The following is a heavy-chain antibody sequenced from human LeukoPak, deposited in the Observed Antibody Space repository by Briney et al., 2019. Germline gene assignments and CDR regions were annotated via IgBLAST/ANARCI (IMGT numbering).Heavy chain of an antibody. D-gene: IGHD5-18*01. V-gene: IGHV1-46*03. CDR1: GYTFTSYY. CDR2: INPSGGST. J-gene: IGHJ4*02. Sequence: ASVKVSCTASGYTFTSYYMHWVRQAPGQGLEWMGIINPSGGSTSYAQKFQGRVTMTRDTSTSTVYMELSSLRSEDTAVYYCARDGYSYGYAHFFDYWGQGTLVTVSS. CDR3: ARDGYSYGYAHFFDY.